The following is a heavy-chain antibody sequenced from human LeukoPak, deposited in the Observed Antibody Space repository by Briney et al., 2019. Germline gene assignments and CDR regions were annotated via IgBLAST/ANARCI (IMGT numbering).Heavy chain of an antibody. CDR2: IYYSGST. Sequence: SETLSLTCTVSRGSISSYYWSWIRQPPGKGLEWIGYIYYSGSTNYNPSLKSRVTISVDTSKNQFSLKLSSVTAADTAVYYCARSQYCGGDCYYGSGPYYGMDVWGQGTTVTVSS. D-gene: IGHD2-21*02. J-gene: IGHJ6*02. V-gene: IGHV4-59*01. CDR1: RGSISSYY. CDR3: ARSQYCGGDCYYGSGPYYGMDV.